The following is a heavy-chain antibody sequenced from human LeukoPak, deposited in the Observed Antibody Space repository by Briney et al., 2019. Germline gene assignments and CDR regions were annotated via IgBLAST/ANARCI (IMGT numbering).Heavy chain of an antibody. J-gene: IGHJ4*02. D-gene: IGHD1-26*01. CDR2: IHPGDSET. V-gene: IGHV5-51*01. CDR3: ARRLGATQPYFDY. CDR1: GYRFTSYW. Sequence: GESLKISCKGSGYRFTSYWIGWVRQMPGKGLECMGIIHPGDSETRYSPSFQGQVTISADKSISTAYLQRSGLKASDTAMYYCARRLGATQPYFDYWGQGTLVTVSS.